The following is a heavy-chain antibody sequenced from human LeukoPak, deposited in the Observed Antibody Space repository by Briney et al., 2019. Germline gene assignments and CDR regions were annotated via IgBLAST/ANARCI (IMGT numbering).Heavy chain of an antibody. CDR1: GYTYTSYG. CDR2: ISAYNGNT. Sequence: ASVKVSCKTSGYTYTSYGISWVRQAPGQGLEWMGWISAYNGNTNYAQKFQGRVTMTTDTSTSTAYMELRSLRSDDTAMYYCARDRGKWEHLRFFDYWGQGTLVTVSS. D-gene: IGHD1-26*01. J-gene: IGHJ4*02. V-gene: IGHV1-18*01. CDR3: ARDRGKWEHLRFFDY.